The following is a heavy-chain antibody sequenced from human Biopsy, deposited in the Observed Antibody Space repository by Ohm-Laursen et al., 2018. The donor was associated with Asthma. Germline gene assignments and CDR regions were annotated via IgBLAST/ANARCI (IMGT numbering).Heavy chain of an antibody. D-gene: IGHD6-19*01. Sequence: SVTVSRNAPGGTFSHCAISCVRQAPGQGLEWLGGIMTDFGTKKYAQKVQGRVTITANESTSTAYMEVTSLRSEDTAIYYCARCQVGYSSGWSLLLKKIYYSGMDVWGQGTAVTVSS. CDR2: IMTDFGTK. V-gene: IGHV1-69*13. J-gene: IGHJ6*02. CDR3: ARCQVGYSSGWSLLLKKIYYSGMDV. CDR1: GGTFSHCA.